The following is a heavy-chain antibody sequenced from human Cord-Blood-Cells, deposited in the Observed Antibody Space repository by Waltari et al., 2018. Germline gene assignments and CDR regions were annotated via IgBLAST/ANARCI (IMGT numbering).Heavy chain of an antibody. Sequence: SWIRQAPGKGLEWVSYISSSGSTIYYADSVKGRFTISRDKAKNSLYLQMNSLRAEDTAVYYCARGVPVAGDAFDIWGQGTMVTVSS. CDR2: ISSSGSTI. V-gene: IGHV3-11*04. D-gene: IGHD6-19*01. J-gene: IGHJ3*02. CDR3: ARGVPVAGDAFDI.